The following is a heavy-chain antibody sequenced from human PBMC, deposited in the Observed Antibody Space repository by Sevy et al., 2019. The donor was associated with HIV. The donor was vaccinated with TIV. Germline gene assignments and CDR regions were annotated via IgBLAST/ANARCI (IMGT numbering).Heavy chain of an antibody. D-gene: IGHD2-2*02. CDR3: ARGYCSSTSCYKLFDY. V-gene: IGHV3-48*02. CDR1: GFTFSSYS. CDR2: ISSSSSTI. Sequence: GGSLRLSCAASGFTFSSYSMNWVRQAPGKGLEWVSYISSSSSTIYYADSVKGRFTISRDNAKNSLYLQMNSLRDEDTVVYYCARGYCSSTSCYKLFDYWGQGTLVTVSS. J-gene: IGHJ4*02.